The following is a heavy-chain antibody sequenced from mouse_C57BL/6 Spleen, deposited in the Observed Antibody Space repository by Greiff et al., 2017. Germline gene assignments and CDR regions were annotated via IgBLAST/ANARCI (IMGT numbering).Heavy chain of an antibody. CDR3: ARDGY. Sequence: EVKLVESGGDLVKPGGSLKLSCAASGFTFSSYGMSWVRQTPDKRLEWVATISSGGSYTYYPDSVKGRFTISRENAKNTLYLQMSSLKSEDTAMYYGARDGYWGQGTTLTVSS. CDR1: GFTFSSYG. CDR2: ISSGGSYT. J-gene: IGHJ2*01. V-gene: IGHV5-6*01.